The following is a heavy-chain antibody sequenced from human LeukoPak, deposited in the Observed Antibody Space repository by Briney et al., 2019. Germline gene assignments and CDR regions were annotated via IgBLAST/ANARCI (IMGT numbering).Heavy chain of an antibody. J-gene: IGHJ3*02. D-gene: IGHD2-2*03. CDR2: IRSSSSYI. CDR1: GFTFSSYS. CDR3: ASPGYCSSTRCYTSDDAFDI. Sequence: GGSLRLSCAASGFTFSSYSMNWVRQAPGKGLEWVSSIRSSSSYIYYADSVKGRFTISRDNAKNSLYLQMNSLRAEDTAVYYCASPGYCSSTRCYTSDDAFDIWGQGTMVTVSS. V-gene: IGHV3-21*01.